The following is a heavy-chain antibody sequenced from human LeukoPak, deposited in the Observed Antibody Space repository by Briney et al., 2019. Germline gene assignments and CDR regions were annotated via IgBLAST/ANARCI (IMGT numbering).Heavy chain of an antibody. CDR3: TRDQTPYY. CDR2: IASETYGGTA. Sequence: GGFLRLSCTASGFTFGDYAMTWVRQAPGKGLEWVGFIASETYGGTAEYAASVKGRFTISRDDSKSIAYLQMNSLKTEDTAVYYCTRDQTPYYWGQGTLVTVSS. V-gene: IGHV3-49*04. CDR1: GFTFGDYA. J-gene: IGHJ4*02.